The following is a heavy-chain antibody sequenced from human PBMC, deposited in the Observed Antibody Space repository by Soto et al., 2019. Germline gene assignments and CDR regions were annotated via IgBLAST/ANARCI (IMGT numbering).Heavy chain of an antibody. CDR2: IKYDGSET. J-gene: IGHJ4*02. Sequence: GGSLRLSCAASGFTFSTYLISWVRQAPGKGLEWVANIKYDGSETYYVDSVKGRFTISRENAKNSLYLQMNSLRGEDTAVYYWARYSSAWGLWGQGTLVTVSS. V-gene: IGHV3-7*01. CDR1: GFTFSTYL. CDR3: ARYSSAWGL. D-gene: IGHD6-25*01.